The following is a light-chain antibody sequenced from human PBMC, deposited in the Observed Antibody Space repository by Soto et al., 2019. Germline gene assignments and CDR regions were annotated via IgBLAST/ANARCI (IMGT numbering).Light chain of an antibody. V-gene: IGLV1-40*01. CDR3: SAWDNSLNGYV. CDR2: GNT. J-gene: IGLJ1*01. CDR1: SSNIGAGYD. Sequence: QSVLTQPPSVSGAPGQRVTIPCTGSSSNIGAGYDVHWYQQFPGTAPKLLIYGNTNRPSGVPDRFSGSKSGTSASLAISGLQSEDEGDYYCSAWDNSLNGYVFGPGTKLTVL.